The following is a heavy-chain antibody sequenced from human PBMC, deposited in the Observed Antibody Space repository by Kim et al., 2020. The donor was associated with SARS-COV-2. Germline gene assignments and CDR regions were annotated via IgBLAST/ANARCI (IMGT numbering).Heavy chain of an antibody. J-gene: IGHJ4*02. V-gene: IGHV4-39*07. CDR2: IYYSGST. CDR3: ARVYSHYYDSSGHPDY. Sequence: SETLSLTCTVSGGSISSSSYYWGWIRQPPGKGLEWIGSIYYSGSTYYNPSLKSRVTISVDTSKNQFSLKLSSVTAADTAVYYCARVYSHYYDSSGHPDYWGQGTLVTVSS. D-gene: IGHD3-22*01. CDR1: GGSISSSSYY.